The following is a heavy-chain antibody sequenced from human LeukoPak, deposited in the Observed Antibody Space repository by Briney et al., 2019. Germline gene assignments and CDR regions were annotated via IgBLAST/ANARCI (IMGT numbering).Heavy chain of an antibody. CDR1: GYTLTSYD. J-gene: IGHJ5*02. Sequence: ASVKVSCKASGYTLTSYDINWVRQATGQGLEWMGWMNPNSGNTGYAQKFQGRVTMTRNTSISTAYMELSSLRSEDTAVYYCARGRVTWIQLWFQRHNWFDPWGQGTLVTVSS. V-gene: IGHV1-8*01. D-gene: IGHD5-18*01. CDR2: MNPNSGNT. CDR3: ARGRVTWIQLWFQRHNWFDP.